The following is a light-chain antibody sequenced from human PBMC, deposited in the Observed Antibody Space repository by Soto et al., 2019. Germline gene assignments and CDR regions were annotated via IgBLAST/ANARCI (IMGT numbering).Light chain of an antibody. CDR3: QQYGSSGT. Sequence: EIVMTHSPATLSVSPGERATLSCRASQSVSSNLAWYQQKPGQAPRLLIYGASTRATGIPARFSGSGSGTDFTLTISRLEPEDFAVYYCQQYGSSGTFGQGTKVDI. CDR2: GAS. CDR1: QSVSSN. J-gene: IGKJ1*01. V-gene: IGKV3-15*01.